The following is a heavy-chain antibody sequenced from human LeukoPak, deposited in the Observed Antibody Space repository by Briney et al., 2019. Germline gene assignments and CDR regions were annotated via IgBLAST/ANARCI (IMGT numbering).Heavy chain of an antibody. CDR2: TYYMSRWYD. CDR1: GDSISSNTAS. V-gene: IGHV6-1*01. CDR3: ARTSGYSSLAF. Sequence: SQTLSLTCVISGDSISSNTASWNWIRQSPSRGLEWLGRTYYMSRWYDDYADSVRSRVTINPDTSKNEFSLHLTSVTPDDTAMYYCARTSGYSSLAFWGQGTPVTVSS. J-gene: IGHJ4*02. D-gene: IGHD6-19*01.